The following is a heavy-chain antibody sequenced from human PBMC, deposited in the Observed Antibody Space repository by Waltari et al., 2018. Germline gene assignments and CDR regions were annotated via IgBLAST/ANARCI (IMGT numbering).Heavy chain of an antibody. CDR1: GGSISSGGYY. CDR3: ARYTEAAGIAYFDL. D-gene: IGHD5-18*01. CDR2: IYYSGST. Sequence: QMQLQESGPGLVKPSQTLSLTCTVSGGSISSGGYYWSWIRQHPGKGLEWIGYIYYSGSTYYNPSLKSRVTISVDTSKNQFSLKLSSVTAADTAVYYCARYTEAAGIAYFDLWGRGTLVTVSS. V-gene: IGHV4-31*03. J-gene: IGHJ2*01.